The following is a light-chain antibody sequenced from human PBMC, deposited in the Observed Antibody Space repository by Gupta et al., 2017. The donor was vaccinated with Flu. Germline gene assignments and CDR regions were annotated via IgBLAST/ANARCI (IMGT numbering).Light chain of an antibody. V-gene: IGLV3-1*01. CDR1: KLGDKY. Sequence: SYELIQPPSVSMSPGQTATITCYGDKLGDKYVCWYQLKPGQSPVMVIYHDSKRPSGIPERFSGSNSGNTATLTISGAQAMDEAEYYCQTRDRSAEVFGAGTKLTVL. J-gene: IGLJ2*01. CDR2: HDS. CDR3: QTRDRSAEV.